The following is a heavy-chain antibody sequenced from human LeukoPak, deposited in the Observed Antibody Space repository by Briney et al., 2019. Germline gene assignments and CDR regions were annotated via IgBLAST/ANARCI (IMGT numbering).Heavy chain of an antibody. J-gene: IGHJ4*02. CDR3: ARGVSGYFYLFDC. CDR1: GYTFTDYY. V-gene: IGHV1-2*02. Sequence: ASVKVSCKASGYTFTDYYMHWVRQAPGQGLECMGWINPNSGGTNSAQKFQGRVTMTRDTSISTGYMELSRLRSDDTAVYYCARGVSGYFYLFDCWGQGTLVTVSS. D-gene: IGHD3-22*01. CDR2: INPNSGGT.